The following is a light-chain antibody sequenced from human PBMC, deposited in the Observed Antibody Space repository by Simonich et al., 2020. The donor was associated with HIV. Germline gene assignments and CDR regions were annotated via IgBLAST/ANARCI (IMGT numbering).Light chain of an antibody. V-gene: IGKV3D-20*01. CDR2: DAS. J-gene: IGKJ1*01. Sequence: EIVLTQSPGTLSLSPGERATLSCRASPSVSSSYLAWYQQKPGLAPRLLIYDASSRATGLPDRISGSGSGTDFTLTISRLEPEDFAVYYCQQYGSSPTFGQGTKVEIK. CDR1: PSVSSSY. CDR3: QQYGSSPT.